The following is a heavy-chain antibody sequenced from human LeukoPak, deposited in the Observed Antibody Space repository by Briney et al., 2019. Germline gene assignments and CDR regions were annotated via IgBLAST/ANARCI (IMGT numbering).Heavy chain of an antibody. CDR3: ASVKLRWFGVFIYYYGMDV. Sequence: SETLSLPCAVYGGSFSGYYWSWIRQPPGKGLEWIGAINNSGSTNYNPSLKRRITISVDTSKNQCSLKLSSVTAADTAVYFCASVKLRWFGVFIYYYGMDVGGKGTTVTVSS. V-gene: IGHV4-34*01. CDR1: GGSFSGYY. J-gene: IGHJ6*04. D-gene: IGHD3-10*01. CDR2: INNSGST.